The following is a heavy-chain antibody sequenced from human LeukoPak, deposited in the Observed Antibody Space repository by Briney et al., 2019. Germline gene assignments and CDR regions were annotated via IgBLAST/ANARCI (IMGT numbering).Heavy chain of an antibody. Sequence: SETLSLTCTVSGGSISSYSWGWIRQPPGKGLEWIGYIYYSGSTNYNPSLKSRVTISVDTSKNQFSLKLGSVTAADTAVCYCARTRSQGVAAQYFDYWGQGTLVTVSS. D-gene: IGHD6-13*01. CDR1: GGSISSYS. J-gene: IGHJ4*02. V-gene: IGHV4-59*12. CDR2: IYYSGST. CDR3: ARTRSQGVAAQYFDY.